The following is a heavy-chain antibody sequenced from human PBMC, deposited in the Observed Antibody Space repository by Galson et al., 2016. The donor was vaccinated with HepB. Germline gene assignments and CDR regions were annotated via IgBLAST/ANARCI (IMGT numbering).Heavy chain of an antibody. V-gene: IGHV5-51*01. D-gene: IGHD4-23*01. CDR3: ARHTATVVTSGFDL. CDR1: GYTFTNYW. Sequence: QSGAEVKKPGESLKISCKGSGYTFTNYWIGWVRQMPGKGLEWMGIIYPGDSDIKYSPSFEGQVTISVDKSISTAYLQWGSLKASDTAMYYCARHTATVVTSGFDLWGQGTMVTVSS. J-gene: IGHJ3*01. CDR2: IYPGDSDI.